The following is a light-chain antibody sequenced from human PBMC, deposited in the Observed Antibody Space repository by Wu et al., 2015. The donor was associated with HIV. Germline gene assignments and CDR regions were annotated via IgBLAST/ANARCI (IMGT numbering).Light chain of an antibody. CDR2: DVS. Sequence: EIVMTQSPATLSVSPGERATLSCRASQSVSSNLAWYQQKPGQAPRLLIFDVSTRATGIPARFSGSGSGTDFTLTISRLEPEDFAVYYCQQRSNWPLTFGGGTKVEI. CDR1: QSVSSN. CDR3: QQRSNWPLT. V-gene: IGKV3-11*01. J-gene: IGKJ4*01.